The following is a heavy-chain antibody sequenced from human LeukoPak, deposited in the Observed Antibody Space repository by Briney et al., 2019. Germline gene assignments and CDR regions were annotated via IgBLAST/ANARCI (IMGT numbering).Heavy chain of an antibody. D-gene: IGHD3-16*01. CDR1: GYTFTTSG. J-gene: IGHJ4*02. CDR3: VRDWGSIKVIADY. CDR2: ISGSDGDT. Sequence: GASVTVSCKASGYTFTTSGISWVRQAPGEGPEWMGWISGSDGDTNYAQKFQGRVIMTKDTSTTTAYMELRSLRSDDTAIYYCVRDWGSIKVIADYWGQGTPVTVSS. V-gene: IGHV1-18*01.